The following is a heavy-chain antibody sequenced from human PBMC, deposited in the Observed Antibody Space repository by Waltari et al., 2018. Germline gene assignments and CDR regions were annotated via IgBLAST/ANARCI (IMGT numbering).Heavy chain of an antibody. V-gene: IGHV4-4*02. J-gene: IGHJ4*02. Sequence: QVQLQESGPGLVKPSGTLSLTCAVSGGSIRSSHRWSWVRQPPGKGLEWIGEIYHSGSTNYNPSLKSRVTISVDKSKNQFSLKLSSVTAADTAVYYCARPREVGYSGYSDWGQGTLVTVSS. CDR2: IYHSGST. CDR1: GGSIRSSHR. D-gene: IGHD5-12*01. CDR3: ARPREVGYSGYSD.